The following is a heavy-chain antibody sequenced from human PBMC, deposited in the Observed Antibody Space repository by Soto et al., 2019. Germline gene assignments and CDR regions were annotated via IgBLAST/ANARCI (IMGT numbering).Heavy chain of an antibody. V-gene: IGHV4-30-2*01. J-gene: IGHJ5*02. D-gene: IGHD2-15*01. CDR1: GGSISSGGYS. Sequence: QLQLQESGSGLVKPSQTLSLTCAVSGGSISSGGYSWSWIRQPPGKGLEWIGYIYHSGSTYYNPSLTRRVTISVDRSKNPFSLKLSSVTAADTAVYYWARAYIVGSTDWFDPWGQGTLVTVSS. CDR3: ARAYIVGSTDWFDP. CDR2: IYHSGST.